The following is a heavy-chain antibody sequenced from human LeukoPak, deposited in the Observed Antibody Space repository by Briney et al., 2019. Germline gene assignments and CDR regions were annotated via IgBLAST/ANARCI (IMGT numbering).Heavy chain of an antibody. V-gene: IGHV6-1*01. Sequence: SQTLSPTCGITGESVSSNSAAWNWIRPSPSRGLEWLGRTYYRSKWFNDYAVFVKSRITINPDTSKNQFSLQLNSVTPEDTAVYYCARGTGLTGLGYWGQGALVTVPS. D-gene: IGHD1-20*01. CDR1: GESVSSNSAA. CDR3: ARGTGLTGLGY. CDR2: TYYRSKWFN. J-gene: IGHJ4*02.